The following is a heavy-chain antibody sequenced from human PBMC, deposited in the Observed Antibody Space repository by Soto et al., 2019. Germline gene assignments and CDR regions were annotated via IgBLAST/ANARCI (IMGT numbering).Heavy chain of an antibody. V-gene: IGHV1-3*01. CDR3: AREGSPQYSSLGTNFDY. CDR2: INAGNGNT. J-gene: IGHJ4*02. CDR1: GYTFTSYA. Sequence: ASVKVSCKASGYTFTSYAMHWVRQAPGQRLEWMGWINAGNGNTKYSQKFQVRVTITRDTSASTAYMELSSLRSEDTAVYYCAREGSPQYSSLGTNFDYWGQGTLVTVSS. D-gene: IGHD6-19*01.